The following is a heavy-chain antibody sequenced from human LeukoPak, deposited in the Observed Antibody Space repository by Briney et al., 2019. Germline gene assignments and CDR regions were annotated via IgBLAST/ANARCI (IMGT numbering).Heavy chain of an antibody. Sequence: GGSLRLSCAASGFTFSNYAMSWVRQAPGKGLEWVSAISGSGGSTYYADSVKGRFTISRDNSKNTLYLQMNSPRAEDTAVYYCAKVGSSWSFYYYYYMDVWGKGTTVTVSS. CDR3: AKVGSSWSFYYYYYMDV. D-gene: IGHD6-13*01. CDR2: ISGSGGST. J-gene: IGHJ6*03. V-gene: IGHV3-23*01. CDR1: GFTFSNYA.